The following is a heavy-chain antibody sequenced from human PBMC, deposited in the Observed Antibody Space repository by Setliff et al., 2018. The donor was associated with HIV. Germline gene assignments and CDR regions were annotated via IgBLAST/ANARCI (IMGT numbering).Heavy chain of an antibody. Sequence: ASVKVSCKASGYIFSTSGISWVRQAPGQGLEWMGWINIRSGNTNYAQKFQGRVTMTTDTSTSTAYMGLRSLRSEDTAVYYCARGQQLPHWGQGTLVTVSS. CDR2: INIRSGNT. D-gene: IGHD6-13*01. J-gene: IGHJ4*02. V-gene: IGHV1-18*01. CDR3: ARGQQLPH. CDR1: GYIFSTSG.